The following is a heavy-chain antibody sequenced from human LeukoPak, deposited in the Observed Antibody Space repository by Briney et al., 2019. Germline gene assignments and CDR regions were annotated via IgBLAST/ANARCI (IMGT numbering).Heavy chain of an antibody. V-gene: IGHV4-61*01. CDR2: IYYSGST. D-gene: IGHD6-13*01. CDR3: ARAGRAAADNWFDP. Sequence: PSETLSLTCTVSGGSVSSGSYYWSWIRQPPGKGLEWIGYIYYSGSTNYNPSLKIRVTISVDTSKNQFSLKLSSVTAADTAVYYCARAGRAAADNWFDPWGQGTLVTVSS. J-gene: IGHJ5*02. CDR1: GGSVSSGSYY.